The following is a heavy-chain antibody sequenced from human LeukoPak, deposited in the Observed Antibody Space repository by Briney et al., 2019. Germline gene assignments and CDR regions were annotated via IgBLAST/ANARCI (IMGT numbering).Heavy chain of an antibody. CDR1: GFTFSSYA. Sequence: AGGSLRLSCAASGFTFSSYAMSWVRQAPGKGLEWVSAISGSGGSTYYADSVKGRFTISRDNPKNTLYLQMNSLRAEDTAVYYCAKQGTSGSYYSYFDYWGQGTLVTVSS. CDR2: ISGSGGST. V-gene: IGHV3-23*01. CDR3: AKQGTSGSYYSYFDY. J-gene: IGHJ4*02. D-gene: IGHD1-26*01.